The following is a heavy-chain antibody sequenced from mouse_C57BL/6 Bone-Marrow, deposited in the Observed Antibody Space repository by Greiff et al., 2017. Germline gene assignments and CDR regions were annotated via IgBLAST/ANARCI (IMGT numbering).Heavy chain of an antibody. Sequence: EVKLQESGAELVRPGASVKLSCTASGFNIKDDYMHWVKQRPEQGLEWIGWIDPENGDTEYASKFQGKATITADTSSNTAYLQLSSLTSEDTAVSYCTGDGFDYWGQGTTLTVSS. CDR3: TGDGFDY. CDR2: IDPENGDT. D-gene: IGHD2-3*01. J-gene: IGHJ2*01. V-gene: IGHV14-4*01. CDR1: GFNIKDDY.